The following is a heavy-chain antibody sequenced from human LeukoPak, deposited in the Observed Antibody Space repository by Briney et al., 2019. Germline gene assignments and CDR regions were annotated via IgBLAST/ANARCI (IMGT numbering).Heavy chain of an antibody. Sequence: SETLSLTCTVSGGSISSYYWSWIRQPAGKGLEWIRNSYYSGSTNYNPSLKSRVTIPVDTSKNQFSLKLSSVTAADTAVYYCARIYCSGDSCYSGFDYWGQGTLVTVSS. V-gene: IGHV4-59*08. CDR3: ARIYCSGDSCYSGFDY. J-gene: IGHJ4*02. CDR1: GGSISSYY. D-gene: IGHD2-15*01. CDR2: SYYSGST.